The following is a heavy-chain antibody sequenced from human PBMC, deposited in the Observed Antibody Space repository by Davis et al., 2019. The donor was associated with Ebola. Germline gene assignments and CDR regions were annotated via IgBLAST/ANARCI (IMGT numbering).Heavy chain of an antibody. D-gene: IGHD3-22*01. CDR3: AKGNMIVVY. J-gene: IGHJ4*02. CDR2: ISYDGSNK. CDR1: GFTFSSYG. V-gene: IGHV3-30*18. Sequence: PGGSLRLSCAASGFTFSSYGMHWVRQAPGKGLEWVAVISYDGSNKYYADSVKGRFTISRDNSKNTLYLQMNSLRAEDTAVYYCAKGNMIVVYWGQGTLVTVSS.